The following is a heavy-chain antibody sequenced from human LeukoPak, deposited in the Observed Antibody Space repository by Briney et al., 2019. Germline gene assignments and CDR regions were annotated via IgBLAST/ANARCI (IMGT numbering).Heavy chain of an antibody. D-gene: IGHD3-3*01. Sequence: PSETLSLTCAVSGYSISSGYYWGWIRQPPGKGLEWIGSIYHSGSTYYNPSLKSRVTISVDTSKNQFSLKLSSVTAADAAVYYCARSYLPTYYDFWGGYYLTFDYWGQGTLVTVSS. CDR3: ARSYLPTYYDFWGGYYLTFDY. J-gene: IGHJ4*02. CDR2: IYHSGST. V-gene: IGHV4-38-2*01. CDR1: GYSISSGYY.